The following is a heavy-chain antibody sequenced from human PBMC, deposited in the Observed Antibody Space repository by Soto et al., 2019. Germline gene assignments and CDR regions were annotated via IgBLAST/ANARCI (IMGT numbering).Heavy chain of an antibody. D-gene: IGHD3-3*02. CDR2: IYSSASK. V-gene: IGHV4-39*02. CDR3: VRGQPDRINIFEVVLRSYDYGMDV. J-gene: IGHJ6*02. Sequence: PSETLSLTCSVSGGSISSSSNSWGWIRQPPGKGLEGIGTIYSSASKHYNPSLEGRFAISVDTSNNQFSLKLSSVTAADTAVYFCVRGQPDRINIFEVVLRSYDYGMDVWGQGTTVTVSS. CDR1: GGSISSSSNS.